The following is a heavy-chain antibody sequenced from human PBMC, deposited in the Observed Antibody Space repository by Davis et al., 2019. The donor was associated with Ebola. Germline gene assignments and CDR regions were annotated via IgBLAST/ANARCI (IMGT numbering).Heavy chain of an antibody. Sequence: ASVQVSCKASGYTFTSYGISWVRQPAGQGLEWMGCISAYNGNTNYAQKLQGRVTMTTDTSTSTAYMALGSLRSDDTGEYYCAREAYSNYYYYGKDVWGQGTTVTVSS. J-gene: IGHJ6*02. V-gene: IGHV1-18*01. CDR1: GYTFTSYG. CDR2: ISAYNGNT. D-gene: IGHD4-11*01. CDR3: AREAYSNYYYYGKDV.